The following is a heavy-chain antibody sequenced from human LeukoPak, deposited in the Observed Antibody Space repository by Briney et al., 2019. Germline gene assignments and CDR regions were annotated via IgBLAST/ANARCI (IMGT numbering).Heavy chain of an antibody. CDR2: ISSSSSYI. V-gene: IGHV3-21*01. J-gene: IGHJ4*02. Sequence: GGSLRLSCAASGFTFSSYSMNWVRQAPGKGLEWVSSISSSSSYIYYADSVKGRFTISRDNAKNSLYLQINSLRAEDTAVYYCARVSIAAAVTPYYFDYWGQGTLVTVSS. CDR1: GFTFSSYS. CDR3: ARVSIAAAVTPYYFDY. D-gene: IGHD6-13*01.